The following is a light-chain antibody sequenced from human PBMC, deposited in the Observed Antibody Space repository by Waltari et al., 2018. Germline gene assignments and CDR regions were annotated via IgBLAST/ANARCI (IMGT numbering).Light chain of an antibody. J-gene: IGKJ1*01. V-gene: IGKV3-11*01. CDR2: DAS. Sequence: DIVLTQSPATLSLSPGDRATLSCRASESVGSYLAWFQQKPGQAPRLLIFDASDRAPGIPSRFSGSGSGTDFTLTISSLEPEDFAVYYCQQRSNWPPWTFGQGTKVE. CDR3: QQRSNWPPWT. CDR1: ESVGSY.